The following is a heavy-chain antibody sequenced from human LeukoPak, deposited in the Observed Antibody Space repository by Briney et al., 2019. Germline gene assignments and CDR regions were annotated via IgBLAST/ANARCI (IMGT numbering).Heavy chain of an antibody. CDR1: GFTFSSYW. Sequence: GGSLRLSCAASGFTFSSYWMHWVRQAPGKGLVWVSRINSDGSSTSYADSAKGRFTISRDNAKNTLYLQMNSLRAEDTAVYYCAREGYVWGSYRYTYYFDYWGQGTLVTVSS. V-gene: IGHV3-74*01. CDR3: AREGYVWGSYRYTYYFDY. D-gene: IGHD3-16*02. J-gene: IGHJ4*02. CDR2: INSDGSST.